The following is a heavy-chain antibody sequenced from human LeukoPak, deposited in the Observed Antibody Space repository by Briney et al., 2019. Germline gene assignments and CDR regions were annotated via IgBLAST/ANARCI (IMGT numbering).Heavy chain of an antibody. Sequence: PSETLSLTCTVSGGSISSYYWSWIRQPPGKGLEWSGYIYYSGSTNYSASLESRVTISVDTSKNQCSLKLRSVTAADTAVYYCARQPLVRGTTYGMDVWGQGTTVTVSS. CDR1: GGSISSYY. D-gene: IGHD2-2*01. CDR3: ARQPLVRGTTYGMDV. V-gene: IGHV4-59*08. CDR2: IYYSGST. J-gene: IGHJ6*02.